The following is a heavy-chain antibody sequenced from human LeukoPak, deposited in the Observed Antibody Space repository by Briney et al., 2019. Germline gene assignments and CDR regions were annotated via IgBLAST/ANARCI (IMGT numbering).Heavy chain of an antibody. D-gene: IGHD1-26*01. CDR2: ISAYNGNT. V-gene: IGHV1-18*01. J-gene: IGHJ4*02. CDR1: GYTFTSYG. Sequence: ASVKVFCKASGYTFTSYGISWVRQAPGQGLEWMGWISAYNGNTNYAQKLQGRATMTTDTSTSTAYMELRSLRSDDTAVYYCARDSEWELEGYFDYWGQGTLVTVSS. CDR3: ARDSEWELEGYFDY.